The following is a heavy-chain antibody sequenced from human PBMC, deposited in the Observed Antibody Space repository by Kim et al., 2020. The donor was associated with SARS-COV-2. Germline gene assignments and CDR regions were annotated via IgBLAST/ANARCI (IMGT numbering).Heavy chain of an antibody. Sequence: SQTLSLTCAISGDSVSSNSAAWNWIRQSPSRGLEWLGRTYYRSKWSNDYAVSVRSRITINPDTSKNQFSLQLNSVTPEDTAVYCCARERDYGGNSADFDYWGQGTLVTVSS. CDR3: ARERDYGGNSADFDY. CDR2: TYYRSKWSN. CDR1: GDSVSSNSAA. J-gene: IGHJ4*02. V-gene: IGHV6-1*01. D-gene: IGHD4-17*01.